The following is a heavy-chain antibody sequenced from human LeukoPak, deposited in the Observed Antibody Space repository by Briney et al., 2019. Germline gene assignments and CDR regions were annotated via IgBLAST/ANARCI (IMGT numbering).Heavy chain of an antibody. Sequence: GGSLRLSCAASGFTFSSYWMSWVRQAPGKGLEWVANIKQDGSEKYYVDSVKGRFTISRDNAKNSLYLQMNSLRAEDTAVYYCAKGFGRNLGGPGYWGRGTLVIVSS. CDR3: AKGFGRNLGGPGY. D-gene: IGHD1-14*01. J-gene: IGHJ4*02. V-gene: IGHV3-7*03. CDR2: IKQDGSEK. CDR1: GFTFSSYW.